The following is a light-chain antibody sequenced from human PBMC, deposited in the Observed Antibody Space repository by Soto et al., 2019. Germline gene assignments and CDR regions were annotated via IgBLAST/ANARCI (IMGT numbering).Light chain of an antibody. CDR1: QSVRSN. V-gene: IGKV3-15*01. J-gene: IGKJ1*01. CDR3: QQYNNWLWT. CDR2: GAS. Sequence: EIVMTQSPAPLSVSPGERATLSCRASQSVRSNLAWYQQKPGQAPRLLIYGASTRATGIPARFSGSGSGTEFTLTISSLQSEEFAGYYCQQYNNWLWTFGQGTK.